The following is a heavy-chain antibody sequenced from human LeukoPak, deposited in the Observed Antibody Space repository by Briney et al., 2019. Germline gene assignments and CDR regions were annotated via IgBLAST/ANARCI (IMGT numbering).Heavy chain of an antibody. J-gene: IGHJ4*02. CDR1: GYTLTGYY. Sequence: GASVKVSCKASGYTLTGYYMHWVRQASGQGLECMGWINPNSGGTNYAQNFQGRVTMTRDTSISTAYMELSRLRSDDTAVYYCATQAVVAVATSAYWGQGTLVTVSS. CDR2: INPNSGGT. CDR3: ATQAVVAVATSAY. V-gene: IGHV1-2*02. D-gene: IGHD2-15*01.